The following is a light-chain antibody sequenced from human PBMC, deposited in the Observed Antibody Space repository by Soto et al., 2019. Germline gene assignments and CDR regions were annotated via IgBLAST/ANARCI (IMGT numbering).Light chain of an antibody. Sequence: QSALTQPPSASGSPGQSVTISCTGTTSDIGRYNYVSWYQQHPGTAPKLIIYEVVQRPSGVPDRFSGSKSGNTASLTVSGLQAADEADYFCKSYAGSNTYVFGSGTKLTVL. CDR3: KSYAGSNTYV. J-gene: IGLJ1*01. CDR2: EVV. CDR1: TSDIGRYNY. V-gene: IGLV2-8*01.